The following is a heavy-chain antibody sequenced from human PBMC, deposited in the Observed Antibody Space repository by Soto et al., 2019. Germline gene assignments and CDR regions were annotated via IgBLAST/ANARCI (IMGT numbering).Heavy chain of an antibody. CDR3: AKADLLGSYTGGSCYSLAY. D-gene: IGHD2-15*01. V-gene: IGHV3-23*01. J-gene: IGHJ4*02. CDR1: GFTFSTYA. CDR2: ISGGGGST. Sequence: EVQVLESGGGLVQPGGSLRLSCAASGFTFSTYAMSWVRQAPGKGLEWVAGISGGGGSTYYADSVKGPFTISRDNSKNTLYLQMNSRRAEDTAVYYCAKADLLGSYTGGSCYSLAYWGQGTLVTVSS.